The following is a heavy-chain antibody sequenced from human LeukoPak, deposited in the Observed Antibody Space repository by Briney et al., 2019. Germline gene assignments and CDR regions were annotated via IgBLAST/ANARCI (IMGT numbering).Heavy chain of an antibody. J-gene: IGHJ4*02. CDR2: IYYSGST. CDR3: ARQAGSYAFYYYDY. V-gene: IGHV4-59*08. D-gene: IGHD2-2*01. CDR1: GGSISSYY. Sequence: SETLSLTCTVSGGSISSYYWTWIRQPPGKGLEWIGYIYYSGSTNYNPSLKSRVTISVDTSKNQFPLKLTSVTAADTAVYYCARQAGSYAFYYYDYWGQGTLVTVSS.